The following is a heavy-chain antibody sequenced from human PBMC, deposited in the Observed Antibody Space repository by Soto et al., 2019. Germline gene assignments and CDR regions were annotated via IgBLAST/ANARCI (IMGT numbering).Heavy chain of an antibody. CDR2: ISSSGSSI. CDR3: ARISGWRIGGFGGAFDI. V-gene: IGHV3-48*03. D-gene: IGHD3-16*01. Sequence: GGSLRLSCAASAFTFSSYEMNWVRQAPGKGLEWISSISSSGSSIHYADSVKGRFTISRDNAKNSLYLQMNSLRAEDTAVYYCARISGWRIGGFGGAFDIWGQGTMVTVSS. J-gene: IGHJ3*02. CDR1: AFTFSSYE.